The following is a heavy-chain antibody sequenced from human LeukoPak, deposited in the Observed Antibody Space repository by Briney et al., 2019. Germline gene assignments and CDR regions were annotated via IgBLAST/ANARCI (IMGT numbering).Heavy chain of an antibody. CDR2: TSGSGDIK. V-gene: IGHV3-23*01. CDR3: AYYRSGGGGYYSGLEH. CDR1: GFTFRSYA. Sequence: GGSLRLSCAASGFTFRSYAMTWVRQAPGKGLEWVSRTSGSGDIKLYADSVKGRFTISRTNSENRLYLQMNSLRAEDTAVYYCAYYRSGGGGYYSGLEHWGQGTLVAVSS. D-gene: IGHD2-15*01. J-gene: IGHJ4*02.